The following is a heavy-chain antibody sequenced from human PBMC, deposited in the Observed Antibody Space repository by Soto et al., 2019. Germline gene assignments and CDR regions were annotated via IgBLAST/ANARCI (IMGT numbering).Heavy chain of an antibody. Sequence: GGSQRLSCAASGFNFISYGRRWVRQATGKGLEWVAVISYDGSNKYYADSVKGRFTISRDNSKNTLYLQMNSLRAEDTAVYYCAKDRRDGYNSLSYYFDYWGQGTLVTVSS. CDR1: GFNFISYG. CDR3: AKDRRDGYNSLSYYFDY. CDR2: ISYDGSNK. D-gene: IGHD5-12*01. V-gene: IGHV3-30*18. J-gene: IGHJ4*02.